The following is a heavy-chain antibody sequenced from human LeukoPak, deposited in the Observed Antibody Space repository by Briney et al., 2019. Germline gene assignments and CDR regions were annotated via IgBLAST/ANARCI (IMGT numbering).Heavy chain of an antibody. CDR2: IYYSGST. J-gene: IGHJ3*02. Sequence: PSETLSLTCTVSGGSISSGDYYWSWIRQRPGKGLEWIGYIYYSGSTYYNPSLKSRVTISVDTSKNQFSLKLSSVTAADTAVYYCAREVAYYYDSSGSADAFDIWGQGTMVTVSS. CDR3: AREVAYYYDSSGSADAFDI. D-gene: IGHD3-22*01. CDR1: GGSISSGDYY. V-gene: IGHV4-30-4*01.